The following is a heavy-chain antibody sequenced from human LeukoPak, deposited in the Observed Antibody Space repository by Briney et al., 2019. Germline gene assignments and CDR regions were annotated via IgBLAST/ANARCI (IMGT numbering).Heavy chain of an antibody. V-gene: IGHV3-48*03. CDR2: IGRDTGSTT. Sequence: PGGSPGLSCAASGFRFSDYGMNWVRQGPGKGREWIAYIGRDTGSTTFYANSVKGRFTISRDNAKNSLYLQMNSLRGEDTAVYYCSRCRGVCSSEYWGQGTLVTVSS. CDR1: GFRFSDYG. J-gene: IGHJ4*02. CDR3: SRCRGVCSSEY. D-gene: IGHD2/OR15-2a*01.